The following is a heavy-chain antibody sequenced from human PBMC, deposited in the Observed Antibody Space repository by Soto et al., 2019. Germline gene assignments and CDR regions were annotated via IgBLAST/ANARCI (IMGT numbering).Heavy chain of an antibody. CDR1: GGSISSGGYY. Sequence: SETLSLTCTVSGGSISSGGYYWSWIRQHPGKGLEWIGYIYYSGSTYYNPSLKSRVTISVDTSKNQFSLKLSSVTAADTAVYYCARTYCSSTSCYASRYYYYYYYMDVWGKGTTVTVSS. D-gene: IGHD2-2*01. CDR3: ARTYCSSTSCYASRYYYYYYYMDV. V-gene: IGHV4-31*03. J-gene: IGHJ6*03. CDR2: IYYSGST.